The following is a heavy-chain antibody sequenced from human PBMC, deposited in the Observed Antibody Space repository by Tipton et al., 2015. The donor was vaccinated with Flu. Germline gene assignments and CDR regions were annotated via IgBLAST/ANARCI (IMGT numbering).Heavy chain of an antibody. V-gene: IGHV1-46*01. CDR1: GYTFTSYY. J-gene: IGHJ4*02. Sequence: QVQLVQSGAEVKKPGASVKVSCKASGYTFTSYYMHWVRQAPGQGLEWMGIINPSGGSTSYAKKFQGRVTMTRDTSTSTVYMELSSLRSEDTAVYYGARLAPYCSGGSCYSWDYWGQGTLVTVSS. CDR3: ARLAPYCSGGSCYSWDY. D-gene: IGHD2-15*01. CDR2: INPSGGST.